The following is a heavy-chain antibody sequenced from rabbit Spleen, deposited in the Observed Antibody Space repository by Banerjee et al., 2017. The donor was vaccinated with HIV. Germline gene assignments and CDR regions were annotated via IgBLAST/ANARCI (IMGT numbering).Heavy chain of an antibody. CDR1: GFSFSNKAV. CDR2: INAITGKA. J-gene: IGHJ3*01. CDR3: ARGVLVVVTPTRLDL. D-gene: IGHD8-1*01. Sequence: QEQLVESGGGLVQPGGSLKLSCTASGFSFSNKAVMCWVRQAPGKGLEWIACINAITGKAVYASWAKGRFTFSKTSSTTVTLQMTSLTAADTATYFCARGVLVVVTPTRLDLWGPGTLVTVS. V-gene: IGHV1S45*01.